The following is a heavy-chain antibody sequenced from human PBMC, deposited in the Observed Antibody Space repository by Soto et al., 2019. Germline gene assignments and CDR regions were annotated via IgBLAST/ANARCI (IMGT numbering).Heavy chain of an antibody. CDR1: GYTFTGYY. CDR3: ARSSTIRGYWFDP. V-gene: IGHV1-2*02. CDR2: INPNSGGT. Sequence: QVQLVQSGAEVKKPGASVKVSCKASGYTFTGYYMHWVRQAPGQGLEWMGWINPNSGGTNYAQKFQGRVTITADKSTSTAYMELSSLRSEDTAVYYCARSSTIRGYWFDPWGQGTLVTVSS. J-gene: IGHJ5*02. D-gene: IGHD2-2*01.